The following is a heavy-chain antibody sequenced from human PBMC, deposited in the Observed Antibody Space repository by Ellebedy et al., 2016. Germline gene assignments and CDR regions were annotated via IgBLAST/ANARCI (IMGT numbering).Heavy chain of an antibody. D-gene: IGHD1-26*01. V-gene: IGHV3-74*01. CDR1: GFTFSSYW. Sequence: HTGGSLRLSCAASGFTFSSYWMHWVRQAPGKGLVWVSRINSDGSSTSYADSVKGRFTISRDNAKSTLYLQMNSLRAEDTAVYYCGRVRWELSTPRVFDGWGQGTLVTVSS. CDR3: GRVRWELSTPRVFDG. CDR2: INSDGSST. J-gene: IGHJ4*02.